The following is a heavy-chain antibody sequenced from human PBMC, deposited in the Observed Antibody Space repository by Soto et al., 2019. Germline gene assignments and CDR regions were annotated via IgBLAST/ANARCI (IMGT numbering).Heavy chain of an antibody. Sequence: SETLSLTCTVSGGSISSYFYIWVRQPPGKGLEWIGSVYYTGTTNYTPSLTSRITISVDTSKTQFSLNLRSVTASYTAVYYGARDLAAVPRAFDYWGRGTLVTVSS. V-gene: IGHV4-59*01. J-gene: IGHJ4*02. CDR1: GGSISSYF. D-gene: IGHD6-13*01. CDR3: ARDLAAVPRAFDY. CDR2: VYYTGTT.